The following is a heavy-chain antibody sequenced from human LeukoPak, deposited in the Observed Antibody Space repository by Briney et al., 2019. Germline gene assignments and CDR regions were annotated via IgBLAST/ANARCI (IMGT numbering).Heavy chain of an antibody. V-gene: IGHV3-21*01. CDR1: GVIVRSNY. CDR3: VRASASYSSGLDAFDI. J-gene: IGHJ3*02. CDR2: ISSSGNYI. Sequence: GGSLRLSCVGSGVIVRSNYMTWVRQAPGKGLEWVSSISSSGNYIYYADSMKVRFSISRDNAKNSLVLQRNSLRAEDTAVYHCVRASASYSSGLDAFDIWGQGTMVTVSS. D-gene: IGHD6-19*01.